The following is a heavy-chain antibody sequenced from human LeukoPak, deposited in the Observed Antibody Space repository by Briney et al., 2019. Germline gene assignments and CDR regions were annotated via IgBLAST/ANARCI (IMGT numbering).Heavy chain of an antibody. CDR2: INPNSGVT. V-gene: IGHV1-2*02. CDR3: ALGYCSGSGCSSGYFYDY. Sequence: ASVKVSCKASGYTFTGYLMHWVRQAPGQGLEWMRWINPNSGVTNFAQKIQGRVTMTRDTSISTAYMELSGLRSDDTAVYYCALGYCSGSGCSSGYFYDYWGQGTLVTVSS. J-gene: IGHJ4*02. D-gene: IGHD2-15*01. CDR1: GYTFTGYL.